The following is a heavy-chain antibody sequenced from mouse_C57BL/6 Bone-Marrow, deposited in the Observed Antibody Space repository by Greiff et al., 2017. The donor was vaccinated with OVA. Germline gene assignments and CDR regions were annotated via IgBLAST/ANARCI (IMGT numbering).Heavy chain of an antibody. CDR1: GYTFTDHT. D-gene: IGHD6-1*01. CDR2: IYPRDGST. V-gene: IGHV1-78*01. J-gene: IGHJ1*03. CDR3: AREGLSKCHYWYCDV. Sequence: QVQLQQSDAELVKPGASVKISCKVSGYTFTDHTIHWMKQRPEQGLEWIGYIYPRDGSTKYNEKFKGKATLTADKSSSTAYMQLNSLTSEDSAVYFCAREGLSKCHYWYCDVWGTGTTVTVSA.